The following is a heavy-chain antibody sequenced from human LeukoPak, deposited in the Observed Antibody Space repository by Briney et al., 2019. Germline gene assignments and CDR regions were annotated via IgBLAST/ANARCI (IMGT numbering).Heavy chain of an antibody. V-gene: IGHV4-34*01. CDR1: GGSFSGYY. D-gene: IGHD3-3*01. CDR2: INHSGST. CDR3: ASLLRRDY. J-gene: IGHJ4*02. Sequence: PSETLSLTCAVYGGSFSGYYWSWIRQPPGQGLEWIGEINHSGSTNYNPSLKSRVTISVDTSKNQFSLKLSSVTAADTAVYYCASLLRRDYWGQGTLVTVSS.